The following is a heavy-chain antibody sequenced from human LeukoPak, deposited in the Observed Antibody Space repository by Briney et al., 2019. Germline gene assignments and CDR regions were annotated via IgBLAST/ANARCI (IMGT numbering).Heavy chain of an antibody. CDR2: ISSSSSTI. Sequence: GGFLRLSCAASGFTFSSYSMNWVRQAPGKGLEWVSYISSSSSTIYYADSVKGRFTISRDNAKNSLYLQMNSLRAEDTAVYYCASLVRGVTSAFDIWGQGTMVTVSS. J-gene: IGHJ3*02. CDR1: GFTFSSYS. CDR3: ASLVRGVTSAFDI. V-gene: IGHV3-48*01. D-gene: IGHD3-10*01.